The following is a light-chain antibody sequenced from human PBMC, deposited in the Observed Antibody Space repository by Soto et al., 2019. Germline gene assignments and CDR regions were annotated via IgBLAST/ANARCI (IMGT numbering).Light chain of an antibody. V-gene: IGKV1-17*01. J-gene: IGKJ1*01. CDR1: QDIGSD. CDR2: AAS. Sequence: DIQMTQSPASLSASVGDRVTITCRASQDIGSDLGWYQQTPGRAPKRLMFAASRLQSGIPSSFSGSGSVSEFTLTISSLQPDDFATYYYRQHNTYPRAFGQGTKVEMK. CDR3: RQHNTYPRA.